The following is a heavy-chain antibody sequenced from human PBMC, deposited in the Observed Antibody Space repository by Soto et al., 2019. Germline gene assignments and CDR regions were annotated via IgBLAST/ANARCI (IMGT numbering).Heavy chain of an antibody. CDR3: ARLHTYCSGGSCYRSYNWFDP. V-gene: IGHV1-18*01. D-gene: IGHD2-15*01. Sequence: ASVKVSCKASGYTFTSYGISWVRQAPGQGLEWMGWISAYNGNTNYAQKLQGRVTMTTDTSTSTAYMELRSLRSDDTAVYYCARLHTYCSGGSCYRSYNWFDPWGQGTLVTVSS. CDR1: GYTFTSYG. CDR2: ISAYNGNT. J-gene: IGHJ5*02.